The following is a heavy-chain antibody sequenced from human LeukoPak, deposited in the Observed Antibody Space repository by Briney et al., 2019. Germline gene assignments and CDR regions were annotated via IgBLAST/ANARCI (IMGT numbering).Heavy chain of an antibody. CDR2: IIPILGIA. CDR3: AREGAYCGGDCYLSWFDP. J-gene: IGHJ5*02. V-gene: IGHV1-69*04. CDR1: GGTFSSYA. Sequence: GASVKVSCKASGGTFSSYAISWVRQAPGQGLEWMGRIIPILGIANYAQKFQGRVTITADKSTSTAYMELSSLRSEDTAVYYCAREGAYCGGDCYLSWFDPWGQGTLVTVSS. D-gene: IGHD2-21*02.